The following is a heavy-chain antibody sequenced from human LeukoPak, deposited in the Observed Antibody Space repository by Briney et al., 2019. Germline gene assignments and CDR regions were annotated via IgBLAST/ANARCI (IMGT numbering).Heavy chain of an antibody. D-gene: IGHD3-22*01. Sequence: GGSLRLSCAASGFTFSSYNMNWVRQAPGKGLEWVSYISSSSSTIYYADSVKGRFTISRDNAKNSLYLQMNSLRAEDTAVYYCASVYYYDSSGYQNDYWGQGTLVTVSS. CDR3: ASVYYYDSSGYQNDY. J-gene: IGHJ4*02. CDR2: ISSSSSTI. V-gene: IGHV3-48*01. CDR1: GFTFSSYN.